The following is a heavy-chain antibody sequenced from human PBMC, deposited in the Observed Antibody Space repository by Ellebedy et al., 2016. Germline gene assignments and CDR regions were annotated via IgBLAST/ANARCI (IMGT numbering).Heavy chain of an antibody. V-gene: IGHV1-18*01. CDR3: ASRSAAADKNWFDP. CDR1: GGTFTSYA. J-gene: IGHJ5*02. CDR2: ISAYNGNT. D-gene: IGHD6-13*01. Sequence: ASVKVSCKASGGTFTSYAMHWVRQAPGQRLEWMGWISAYNGNTNYAQKLQGRVTMTTDTSTSTAYMELRSLRSEDTAVYYCASRSAAADKNWFDPWGQGTLVTVSS.